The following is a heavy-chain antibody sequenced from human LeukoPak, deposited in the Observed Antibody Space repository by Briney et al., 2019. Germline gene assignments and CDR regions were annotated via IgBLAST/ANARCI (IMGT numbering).Heavy chain of an antibody. CDR1: GGSISSSSYY. CDR2: VYYSGST. D-gene: IGHD1-1*01. CDR3: ATHVDATRGYYFES. Sequence: PSETLSLTCTVSGGSISSSSYYWGRIRQPPGEGLVWIGTVYYSGSTNYNPSLKSRVTISVDTSKNQFSLKLSSVTAADTAIYYCATHVDATRGYYFESWGQGTLVTVSS. J-gene: IGHJ4*02. V-gene: IGHV4-39*01.